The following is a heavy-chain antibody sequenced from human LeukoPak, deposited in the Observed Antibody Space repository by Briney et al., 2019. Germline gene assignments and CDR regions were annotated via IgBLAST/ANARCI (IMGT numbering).Heavy chain of an antibody. CDR2: IYYSGST. Sequence: SETLSLICTVSGGSISSYYWSWIRQPPGKGLEWIGYIYYSGSTNYNPSLKSRVTISVDTSKNQFSLKLSSVTAADTAVYYCARDAPTAAGTYYYGMDVWGKGTTVTVSS. J-gene: IGHJ6*04. CDR3: ARDAPTAAGTYYYGMDV. CDR1: GGSISSYY. D-gene: IGHD6-13*01. V-gene: IGHV4-59*01.